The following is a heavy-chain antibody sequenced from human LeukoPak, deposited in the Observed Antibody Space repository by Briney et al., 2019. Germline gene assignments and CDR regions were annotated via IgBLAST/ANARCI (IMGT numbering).Heavy chain of an antibody. CDR1: GGSFSGYY. V-gene: IGHV4-34*10. J-gene: IGHJ4*02. D-gene: IGHD3-22*01. Sequence: SETLSLTCAVYGGSFSGYYWSWIRQPPGKGLEWIGEINHSGSTNYNPSLKSRVTMTRDTSTSTVYMELSSLRSEDTAVYYCARPRGSIYYDSSGYYPETSFDYWGQGTLVTVSS. CDR3: ARPRGSIYYDSSGYYPETSFDY. CDR2: INHSGST.